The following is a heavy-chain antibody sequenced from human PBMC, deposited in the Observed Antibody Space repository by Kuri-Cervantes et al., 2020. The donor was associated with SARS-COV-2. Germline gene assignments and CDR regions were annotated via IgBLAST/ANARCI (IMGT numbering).Heavy chain of an antibody. J-gene: IGHJ6*02. Sequence: SVKVSCKASGGTFSSYAISWVRQAPGQGLEWMGGIIPIFGTANYAQKFQGRVTITADKSTSTAYMELSSLRSEDTAVYYCAREDCTNGVCYSYYYYGMDVWGQGTTVTVTS. CDR2: IIPIFGTA. CDR3: AREDCTNGVCYSYYYYGMDV. CDR1: GGTFSSYA. V-gene: IGHV1-69*06. D-gene: IGHD2-8*01.